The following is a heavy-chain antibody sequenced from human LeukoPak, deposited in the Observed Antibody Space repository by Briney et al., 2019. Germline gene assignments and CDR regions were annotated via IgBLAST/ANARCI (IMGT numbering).Heavy chain of an antibody. D-gene: IGHD6-19*01. CDR3: ARDDGIAVAGNGNDY. CDR2: MYISGNT. J-gene: IGHJ4*02. V-gene: IGHV4-4*07. Sequence: SETLSLTCTVSGGSISSSYWNWIRQPAVKGLEWIGRMYISGNTTYNPSLKSRVTMSVDTSKNQVSLNLRSVTAADTAVYYCARDDGIAVAGNGNDYWGQGTLVTVSS. CDR1: GGSISSSY.